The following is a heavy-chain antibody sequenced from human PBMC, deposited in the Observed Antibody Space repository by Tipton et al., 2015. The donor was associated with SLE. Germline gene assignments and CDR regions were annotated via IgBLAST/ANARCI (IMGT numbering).Heavy chain of an antibody. V-gene: IGHV4-30-2*01. J-gene: IGHJ6*03. D-gene: IGHD2-2*01. CDR2: IFHTGSA. Sequence: TLSLTCVVSGASISTEGYSWSWIRQPPGKGLEWIGYIFHTGSAYYNPSLRSRLTISLDTSKNQFSLKLSSVTAADTAVYYCARINVPTAMDFYYYYMDVWGNGTTVTVSS. CDR3: ARINVPTAMDFYYYYMDV. CDR1: GASISTEGYS.